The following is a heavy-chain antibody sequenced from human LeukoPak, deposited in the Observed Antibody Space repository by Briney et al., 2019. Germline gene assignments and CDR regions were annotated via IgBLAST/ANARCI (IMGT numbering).Heavy chain of an antibody. CDR1: GGSISSHY. CDR2: IYYSGST. D-gene: IGHD3-3*01. CDR3: ARVGGEIPTAYDFWSGYRYYYYYYYMDV. J-gene: IGHJ6*03. V-gene: IGHV4-59*11. Sequence: SETLSLTCTVSGGSISSHYWSWIRQPPGKGLEWIGYIYYSGSTNYNPSLKSRVTISVDTSKNQFSLKLSSVTAADTAVYYCARVGGEIPTAYDFWSGYRYYYYYYYMDVWGKGTTVTVSS.